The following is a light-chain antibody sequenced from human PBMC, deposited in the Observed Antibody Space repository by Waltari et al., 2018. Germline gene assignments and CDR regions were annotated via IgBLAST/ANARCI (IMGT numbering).Light chain of an antibody. CDR3: QQSYNTPFT. Sequence: DIQMTQSPFSLSSSLGDRVTITCRASASISNYVNWYQQKPGRAPKVLIYSASSLQSGVPSRFSGSGSGTDFTLTISSLQPEDSATYYCQQSYNTPFTFGHGTKLEIK. V-gene: IGKV1-39*01. CDR1: ASISNY. CDR2: SAS. J-gene: IGKJ2*01.